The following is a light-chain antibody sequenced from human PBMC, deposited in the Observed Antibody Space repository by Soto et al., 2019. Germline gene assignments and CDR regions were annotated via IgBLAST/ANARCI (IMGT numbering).Light chain of an antibody. V-gene: IGKV3-15*01. Sequence: EIVMTQSPATLSVSPGDRATLSCRASQSVGVDLAWYRQKRGQAPRLLIYGASTRATGIAARFSGSGSGTEFTLTINGLQSEDFAIYYCQQYNDWPPLTFGGGTEVEVK. CDR3: QQYNDWPPLT. CDR1: QSVGVD. CDR2: GAS. J-gene: IGKJ4*01.